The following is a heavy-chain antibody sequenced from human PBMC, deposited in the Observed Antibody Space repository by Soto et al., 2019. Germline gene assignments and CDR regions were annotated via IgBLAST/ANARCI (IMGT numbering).Heavy chain of an antibody. CDR3: ERETEIIDYGMDV. CDR1: GFTFSSYS. J-gene: IGHJ6*02. V-gene: IGHV3-21*01. Sequence: PXESLRLSCAASGFTFSSYSMNWVRQAPGKGLEWVSSISSSISYIYYADSVKGRFTISRDNAKNSLCLQMNSLRAEDTAVYYCERETEIIDYGMDVCGQRTTVTVSS. CDR2: ISSSISYI.